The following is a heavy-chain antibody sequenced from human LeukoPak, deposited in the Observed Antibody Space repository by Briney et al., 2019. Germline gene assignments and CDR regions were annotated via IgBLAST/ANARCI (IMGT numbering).Heavy chain of an antibody. CDR3: AKGERVVVVTATIDY. V-gene: IGHV3-23*01. J-gene: IGHJ4*02. D-gene: IGHD2-21*02. Sequence: GGSLRLSCAASGFTFSSYAMSWVRQAPGKGLEWVSAISGSGGSTYYADSVKGRFTISRDNSKNTLYLQMNSLRAEDTAVYYCAKGERVVVVTATIDYWGQGTLVTVSS. CDR2: ISGSGGST. CDR1: GFTFSSYA.